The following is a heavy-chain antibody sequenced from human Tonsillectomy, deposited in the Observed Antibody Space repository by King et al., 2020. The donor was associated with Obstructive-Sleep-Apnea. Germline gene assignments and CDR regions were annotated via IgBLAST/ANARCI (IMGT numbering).Heavy chain of an antibody. D-gene: IGHD6-19*01. CDR1: GFTFPDYT. Sequence: QLVQSGGGLLQPGRSLRLSWTASGFTFPDYTLVWFRQAPGKVLEWLCFIRTKDYGGTAEYAASVKGRFTISRHDSKSIAYLQMNSLKTEDTALYYCTRDGSGWPRDAFDIWGQGTMVTVSS. CDR3: TRDGSGWPRDAFDI. V-gene: IGHV3-49*03. J-gene: IGHJ3*02. CDR2: IRTKDYGGTA.